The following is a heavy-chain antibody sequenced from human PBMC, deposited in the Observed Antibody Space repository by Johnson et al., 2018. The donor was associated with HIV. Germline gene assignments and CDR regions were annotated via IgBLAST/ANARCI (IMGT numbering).Heavy chain of an antibody. CDR2: INWNGGSI. V-gene: IGHV3-20*04. CDR3: ASDRGYSSSSGGVDDAFDS. D-gene: IGHD6-13*01. CDR1: GFTFSSYA. Sequence: VQLVESGGGVVQPGRSLRLSCAASGFTFSSYAMHWVRQAPGKGLEWVSGINWNGGSIAYADSVKGRFTISSDNAKNSLYLQMNSLRAEDTALYYCASDRGYSSSSGGVDDAFDSWGQGKMVTVS. J-gene: IGHJ3*02.